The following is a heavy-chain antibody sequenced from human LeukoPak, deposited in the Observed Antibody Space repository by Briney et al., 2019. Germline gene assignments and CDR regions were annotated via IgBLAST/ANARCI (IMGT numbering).Heavy chain of an antibody. D-gene: IGHD3-22*01. CDR3: ARWFCVTDTCLHMDV. CDR1: GGSISSYY. V-gene: IGHV4-4*07. Sequence: SETLSLTCTVSGGSISSYYWSWIRQPAGKGLEWIGRIYTSGSTNYNPSLKSRVTISVDKSKNQFSLKLSSVTAADTAVYYCARWFCVTDTCLHMDVWGKGTTVTVSS. CDR2: IYTSGST. J-gene: IGHJ6*03.